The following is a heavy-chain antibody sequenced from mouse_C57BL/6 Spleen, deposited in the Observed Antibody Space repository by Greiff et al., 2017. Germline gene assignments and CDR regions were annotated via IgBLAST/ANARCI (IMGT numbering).Heavy chain of an antibody. J-gene: IGHJ1*03. CDR2: ISSGGSYT. V-gene: IGHV5-6*01. CDR3: ARDYGSSYGYFDV. CDR1: GFTFSSYG. Sequence: EVHLVESGGDLVKPGGSLKLSCAASGFTFSSYGMSWVRQTPDKRLEWVATISSGGSYTYYPDSVKGRFTISRDNAKNTLYLQMSSLKSEDTAMYYCARDYGSSYGYFDVWGTGTTVTVSS. D-gene: IGHD1-1*01.